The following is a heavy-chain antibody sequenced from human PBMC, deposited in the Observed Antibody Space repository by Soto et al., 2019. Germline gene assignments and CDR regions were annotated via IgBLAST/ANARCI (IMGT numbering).Heavy chain of an antibody. CDR2: IYHSGST. J-gene: IGHJ4*02. V-gene: IGHV4-30-2*01. Sequence: QLQLQESGSGLVKPSQTLSLTCAVSGGSISSGGYSWSWIRQPPGKGLEWIGYIYHSGSTYYNPSLKSXXTXSXXRSKNQFSLKLSSVTAADTAVYYCARLGGNGEIDYWGQGTLVTVSS. D-gene: IGHD2-15*01. CDR3: ARLGGNGEIDY. CDR1: GGSISSGGYS.